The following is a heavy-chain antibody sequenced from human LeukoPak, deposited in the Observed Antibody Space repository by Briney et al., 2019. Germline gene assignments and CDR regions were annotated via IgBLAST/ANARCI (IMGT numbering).Heavy chain of an antibody. J-gene: IGHJ5*02. CDR3: ARLGIRYDPDQ. Sequence: PSETLSLTCSVSGGSIISSSYYWGWVRQPPGKGLEWIGSIFYTGTTFYTPSLKSRLNISVDTSKNTFSLRLTSVTAADTAIYYCARLGIRYDPDQWGQGTLVTVSS. D-gene: IGHD3-3*01. CDR1: GGSIISSSYY. V-gene: IGHV4-39*02. CDR2: IFYTGTT.